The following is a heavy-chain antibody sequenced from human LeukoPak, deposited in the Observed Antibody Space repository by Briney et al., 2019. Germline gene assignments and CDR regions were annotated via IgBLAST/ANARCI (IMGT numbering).Heavy chain of an antibody. CDR2: TYTSGST. Sequence: PSETLSLTCTVAGCSISSYYWIWIRQPAGKGLEWIGRTYTSGSTNYNPSLKSRVTMSVDTSKNQFSLKLSSVTAADTAVYYCAREPAPGWFDPWGQGTLVTVSS. J-gene: IGHJ5*02. CDR3: AREPAPGWFDP. V-gene: IGHV4-4*07. D-gene: IGHD7-27*01. CDR1: GCSISSYY.